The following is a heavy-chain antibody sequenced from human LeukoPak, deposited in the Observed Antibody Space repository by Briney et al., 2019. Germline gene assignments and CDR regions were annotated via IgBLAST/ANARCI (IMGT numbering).Heavy chain of an antibody. CDR2: INSDGSST. D-gene: IGHD3-10*02. CDR1: GFTFSSYW. V-gene: IGHV3-74*01. J-gene: IGHJ3*02. Sequence: GGSLRLSCAASGFTFSSYWMHWVRQAPGKGLVWVSRINSDGSSTSYADSVKGRFTISRDNAKNALYLQMNSLRAEDTAVYYCARELFGDENAFDIWGQGTMVTVSS. CDR3: ARELFGDENAFDI.